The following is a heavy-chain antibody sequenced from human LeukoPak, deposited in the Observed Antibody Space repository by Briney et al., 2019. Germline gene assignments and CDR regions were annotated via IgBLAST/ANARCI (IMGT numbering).Heavy chain of an antibody. Sequence: ASVKVSCKASGGTFSSYAISWVRQAPGQGLEWMGGIIPIFGTANYAQKFQGRVTMTTDTSTSTAYMELRSLRSDDTAVYYCARDSRYYDSSVGYWGQGTLVTVSS. J-gene: IGHJ4*02. CDR3: ARDSRYYDSSVGY. CDR1: GGTFSSYA. CDR2: IIPIFGTA. V-gene: IGHV1-69*05. D-gene: IGHD3-22*01.